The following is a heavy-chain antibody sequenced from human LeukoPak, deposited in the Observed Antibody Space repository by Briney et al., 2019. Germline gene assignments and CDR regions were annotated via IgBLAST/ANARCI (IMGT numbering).Heavy chain of an antibody. Sequence: SETLSLTCTVSSDSINNFYWSWLRQPPEGGLEYIGYIYYSGSTNYNPSLKSRLTISTATSKSQFSMKLSSVTAADTAVYYCARLARLTLIRGITGYHSLDVWGKGTKVTVSS. J-gene: IGHJ6*04. CDR1: SDSINNFY. CDR2: IYYSGST. D-gene: IGHD3-10*01. V-gene: IGHV4-59*01. CDR3: ARLARLTLIRGITGYHSLDV.